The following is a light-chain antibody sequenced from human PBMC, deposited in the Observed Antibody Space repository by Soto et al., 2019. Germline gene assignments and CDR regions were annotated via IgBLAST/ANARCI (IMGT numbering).Light chain of an antibody. V-gene: IGKV1-12*01. CDR2: AAS. J-gene: IGKJ4*01. CDR3: QQTNSFPLT. CDR1: QGISSW. Sequence: DIQMTQSPSSVSASVGDRVTITCRASQGISSWLAWYQQKPGKAPNLLIYAASSLQSGVPSRFSASGXGXXXXLXISXLQPEDFATYYCQQTNSFPLTFGGGTKVEIK.